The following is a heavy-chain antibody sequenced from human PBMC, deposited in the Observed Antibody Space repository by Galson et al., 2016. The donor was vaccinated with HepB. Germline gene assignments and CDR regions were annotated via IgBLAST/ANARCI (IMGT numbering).Heavy chain of an antibody. CDR3: SGSGWSPFDY. CDR1: GFIVSSYN. J-gene: IGHJ4*02. Sequence: SLRLSCAASGFIVSSYNMNWVRQAPGKGLEWVSSITSDSSYIYYADSVKGRFTISRDDTKNSLYLLMNSLRAEDTAVYYCSGSGWSPFDYWGQGTLVTVSS. CDR2: ITSDSSYI. V-gene: IGHV3-21*01. D-gene: IGHD6-19*01.